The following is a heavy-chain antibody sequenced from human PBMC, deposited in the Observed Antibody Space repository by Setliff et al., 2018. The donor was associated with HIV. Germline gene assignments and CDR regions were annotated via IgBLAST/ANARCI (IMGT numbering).Heavy chain of an antibody. Sequence: GGSLRLSCAASGFTFSNAWMSWVRQAPGKGLEWVGRIKSKTDGGTADYAAPVKGRFTISREDSKSTVYLQMNSLKTEDTAVYYCTTWQAGNDYWGQGTLVTVSS. CDR3: TTWQAGNDY. V-gene: IGHV3-15*01. J-gene: IGHJ4*02. D-gene: IGHD6-13*01. CDR2: IKSKTDGGTA. CDR1: GFTFSNAW.